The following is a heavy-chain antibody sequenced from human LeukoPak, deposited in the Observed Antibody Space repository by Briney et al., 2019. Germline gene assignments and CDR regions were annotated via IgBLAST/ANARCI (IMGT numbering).Heavy chain of an antibody. J-gene: IGHJ6*03. D-gene: IGHD4-11*01. CDR1: GFTFSHYS. V-gene: IGHV3-21*01. Sequence: GGSLRLSCAASGFTFSHYSIDWVRQAPGKGLERVASITSSSSHIYYADSVKGRFTISRDNAKNALYLQMNSLRAEDTAIYYCARVMMGATVTTFHYYCMDVWGVGTMVTVSS. CDR2: ITSSSSHI. CDR3: ARVMMGATVTTFHYYCMDV.